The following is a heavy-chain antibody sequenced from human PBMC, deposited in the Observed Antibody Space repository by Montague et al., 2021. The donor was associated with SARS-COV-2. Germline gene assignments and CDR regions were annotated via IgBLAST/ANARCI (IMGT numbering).Heavy chain of an antibody. CDR2: IDWXXXK. Sequence: PALVKPTQTLTLTCTFSGFSLSTSGMCVSWIRQPPGKALEWLALIDWXXXKYYSTSLKTRLTISKDTSKNQVVLTMTNMDPVDTATYYCARMPVLLWFGELGYYGMDVWGQGTTVTVSS. D-gene: IGHD3-10*01. V-gene: IGHV2-70*01. CDR3: ARMPVLLWFGELGYYGMDV. J-gene: IGHJ6*02. CDR1: GFSLSTSGMC.